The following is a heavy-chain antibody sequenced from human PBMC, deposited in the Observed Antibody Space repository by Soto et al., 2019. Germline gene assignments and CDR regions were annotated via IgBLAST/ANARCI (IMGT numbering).Heavy chain of an antibody. V-gene: IGHV4-59*01. CDR3: ARGIQPPTLSPWEV. D-gene: IGHD1-1*01. J-gene: IGHJ6*01. CDR1: GVPIDQYY. Sequence: SETLSLTCHVSGVPIDQYYWTCIRQSPGMGLEGIGYTLHRGGTNYNPSLKSRVTISAAVSEGLVSLTMTSVTDADTAHYYCARGIQPPTLSPWEVWGPGTSVTVSS. CDR2: TLHRGGT.